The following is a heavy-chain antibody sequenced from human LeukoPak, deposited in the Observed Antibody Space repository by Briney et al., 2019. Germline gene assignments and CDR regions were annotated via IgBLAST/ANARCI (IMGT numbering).Heavy chain of an antibody. V-gene: IGHV4-39*01. D-gene: IGHD6-13*01. CDR1: GGSISSSSYY. CDR2: IYYSGST. J-gene: IGHJ4*02. Sequence: TSETLSLTFTVSGGSISSSSYYWGWIRQPPGKGLEWFGSIYYSGSTYYNPSLKSRVTISVDTSKNQFSLKLSSVTAADTAVYYCARQGPEEIAAVHWGQGTLVTVSS. CDR3: ARQGPEEIAAVH.